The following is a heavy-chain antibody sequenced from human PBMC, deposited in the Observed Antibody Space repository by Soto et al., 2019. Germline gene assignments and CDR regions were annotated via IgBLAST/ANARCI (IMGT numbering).Heavy chain of an antibody. CDR3: ARGRYGSGSYYKSPDYYYYGMDV. J-gene: IGHJ6*02. CDR2: IDPSDSYT. D-gene: IGHD3-10*01. V-gene: IGHV5-10-1*01. CDR1: GYSFTSYW. Sequence: PGESLKISCKGSGYSFTSYWISWVRQMPGKGLEWMGRIDPSDSYTNYSPSFQGHVTISADKSISTAYLQWSSLKASDTAMYYCARGRYGSGSYYKSPDYYYYGMDVWGQGTTVTV.